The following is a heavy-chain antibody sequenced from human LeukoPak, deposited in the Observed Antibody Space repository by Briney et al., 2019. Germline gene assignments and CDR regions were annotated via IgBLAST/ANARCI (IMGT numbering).Heavy chain of an antibody. CDR1: GGSISSYY. CDR2: IYTSGGT. Sequence: SETLSLTCTVSGGSISSYYWSWIRLAAGKGLEWIGRIYTSGGTNYNPSLKSRVTMSVDTSKNQFSLNLSSVTPADPAVYYCARGIYSSGWYWLDPWGQGILVTVSS. CDR3: ARGIYSSGWYWLDP. J-gene: IGHJ5*02. V-gene: IGHV4-4*07. D-gene: IGHD6-19*01.